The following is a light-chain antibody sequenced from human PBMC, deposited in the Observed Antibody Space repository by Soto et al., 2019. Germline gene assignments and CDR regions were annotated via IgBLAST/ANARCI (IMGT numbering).Light chain of an antibody. CDR2: DAS. V-gene: IGKV3-15*01. CDR3: QQYSSSCT. CDR1: QTISTT. J-gene: IGKJ1*01. Sequence: EVVMTQSPATLSVSPGERATLTCRANQTISTTFAWYQQKPGQAPRLLIYDASTRATGLPARFSGSGSGTEFTLTISSLEPEDFAMYYCQQYSSSCTFAQGTKVDIK.